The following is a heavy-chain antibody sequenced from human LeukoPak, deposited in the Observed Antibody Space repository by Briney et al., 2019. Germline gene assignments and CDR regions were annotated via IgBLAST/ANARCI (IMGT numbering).Heavy chain of an antibody. Sequence: PGGSLRLSCAASGFTFSSYAMSWVRQAPGKGLEWVSAISGSGGSTYYADSVKGRFTISRDNSKNTLYLQMNSLRAEDTAVYYCAKERRLSSAVAGLPSWFDPWGQGTLVTVSS. CDR2: ISGSGGST. V-gene: IGHV3-23*01. CDR1: GFTFSSYA. CDR3: AKERRLSSAVAGLPSWFDP. J-gene: IGHJ5*02. D-gene: IGHD6-19*01.